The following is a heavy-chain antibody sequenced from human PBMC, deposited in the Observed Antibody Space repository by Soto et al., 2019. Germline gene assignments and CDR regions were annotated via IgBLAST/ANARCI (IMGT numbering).Heavy chain of an antibody. J-gene: IGHJ4*02. CDR3: AAGEASSRNLAPYYLDF. CDR1: GGSMRNYF. Sequence: SETLSLTCTVSGGSMRNYFWTWIRQPPGKGLEWIGYIHYSGTTSFFPSYNPSLRSRVTISEDTSKSQFSLKLLSVTTADTAVYFCAAGEASSRNLAPYYLDFWGQGTLVTVSS. D-gene: IGHD6-13*01. CDR2: IHYSGTT. V-gene: IGHV4-59*01.